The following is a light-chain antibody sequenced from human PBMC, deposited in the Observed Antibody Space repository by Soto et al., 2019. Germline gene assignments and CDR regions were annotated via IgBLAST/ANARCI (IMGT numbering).Light chain of an antibody. J-gene: IGLJ1*01. Sequence: QSVLTQPASVSGSPGQSVTISCTGTSSDVGGYNYVSWYQQHPGKAPKLMIYDVSNRPSGVSNRFSGSKSGYTASLTISGLQAEDEADYYCSSCTSSNTYVFGTGTKVTVL. CDR2: DVS. CDR3: SSCTSSNTYV. CDR1: SSDVGGYNY. V-gene: IGLV2-14*03.